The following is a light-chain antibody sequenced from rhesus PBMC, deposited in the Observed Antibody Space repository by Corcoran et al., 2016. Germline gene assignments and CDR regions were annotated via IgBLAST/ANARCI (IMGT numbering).Light chain of an antibody. CDR3: VQAIAFPLT. V-gene: IGKV2-72*01. CDR1: QSLLHSNGNTY. CDR2: GGS. Sequence: DIVMTQTPLSLPITPGEPASISCRSSQSLLHSNGNTYLHWYLQKPGQAPQRLISGGSNRASGVPDRFSGSGSGTDFTLKISKVEAEDVGFYYCVQAIAFPLTFGGGTKVELK. J-gene: IGKJ4*01.